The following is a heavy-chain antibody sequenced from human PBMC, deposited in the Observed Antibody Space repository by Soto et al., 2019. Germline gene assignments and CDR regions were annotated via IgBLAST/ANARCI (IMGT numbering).Heavy chain of an antibody. CDR2: IWYDGSNK. J-gene: IGHJ4*02. V-gene: IGHV3-33*01. D-gene: IGHD2-15*01. CDR3: ARDGYCSGGSCYSVPVYDY. Sequence: GGSLRLSCAASGFTFSSYGMHWVRQAPGKGLEWVAVIWYDGSNKYYADSVKGRFTISRDNSKNTLYLQMNSLRAEDTAVYYCARDGYCSGGSCYSVPVYDYWGQGTLVTVSS. CDR1: GFTFSSYG.